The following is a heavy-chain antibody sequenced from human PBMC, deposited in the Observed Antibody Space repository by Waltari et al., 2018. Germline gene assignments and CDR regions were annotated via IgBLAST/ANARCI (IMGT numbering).Heavy chain of an antibody. CDR2: IYHSGST. J-gene: IGHJ4*02. CDR1: GYSISSGYY. CDR3: ARDRVATTENR. Sequence: QLQLQESGPGLVKPSETLSLTCAVSGYSISSGYYWGWIRQPPGKGLEWIGSIYHSGSTYYNPSLKSRVTISVDTSKNQFSLKLSSVTAADTAVYYCARDRVATTENRWGQGTLVTVSS. V-gene: IGHV4-38-2*02. D-gene: IGHD5-12*01.